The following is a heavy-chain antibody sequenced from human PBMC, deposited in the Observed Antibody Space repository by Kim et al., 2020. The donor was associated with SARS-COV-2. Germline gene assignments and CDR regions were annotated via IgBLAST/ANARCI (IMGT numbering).Heavy chain of an antibody. J-gene: IGHJ4*02. CDR1: RFTFSSYW. D-gene: IGHD6-19*01. V-gene: IGHV3-74*01. CDR2: INSDGSTR. CDR3: VRGGRGWYGVDY. Sequence: GGSLRLSCAASRFTFSSYWMHWVRQAPGKGLAWVSNINSDGSTRDYADSVKGRFTISRDNAKNTLYLQLNSLRAEDTAVYYCVRGGRGWYGVDYWGQGTLVTVSS.